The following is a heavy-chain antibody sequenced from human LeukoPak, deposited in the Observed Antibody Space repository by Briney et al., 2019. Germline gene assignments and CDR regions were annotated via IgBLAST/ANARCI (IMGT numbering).Heavy chain of an antibody. Sequence: GGSLRLSCAASGLTFSNFPMHWVRQPPGKGLEWVALIQDDDATTNYADSVRGRFTISRDNSKSTVYLQMNSLKPDDTAVYYCATQSITLVVVISPFDYWGQGTLVTVSS. CDR2: IQDDDATT. V-gene: IGHV3-30*02. CDR3: ATQSITLVVVISPFDY. D-gene: IGHD3-22*01. CDR1: GLTFSNFP. J-gene: IGHJ4*02.